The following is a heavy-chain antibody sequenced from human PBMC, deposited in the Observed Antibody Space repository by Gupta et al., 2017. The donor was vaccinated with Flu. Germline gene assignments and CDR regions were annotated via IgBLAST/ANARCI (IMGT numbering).Heavy chain of an antibody. CDR1: GYTINNFY. CDR3: ARAYCIGRSGYYNY. Sequence: QVQLVQSGAEVKKPGASVKVSCKASGYTINNFYIHWVRQAPGQGLQWMGWLNPDSGGTNYAQRFQGRVTMSRDTSISTAFMELSRLRADDTAVYYCARAYCIGRSGYYNYGGQGTLVTVAS. V-gene: IGHV1-2*02. J-gene: IGHJ4*02. CDR2: LNPDSGGT. D-gene: IGHD2-15*01.